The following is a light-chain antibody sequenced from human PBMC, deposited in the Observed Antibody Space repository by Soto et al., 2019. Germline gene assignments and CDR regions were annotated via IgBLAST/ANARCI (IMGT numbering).Light chain of an antibody. Sequence: DIQMTQSPSTLSASIGDRVTITCRASESIRTWLAWYQHKPGKAPKLLIYDASSLESGVPSRFSGSGSGTEFTLTISSLQPDDFATYYCQQYQKTFGQGTKVDI. CDR3: QQYQKT. CDR2: DAS. CDR1: ESIRTW. V-gene: IGKV1-5*01. J-gene: IGKJ1*01.